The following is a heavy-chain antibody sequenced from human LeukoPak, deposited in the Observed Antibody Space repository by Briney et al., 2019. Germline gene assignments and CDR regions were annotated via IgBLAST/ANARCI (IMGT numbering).Heavy chain of an antibody. CDR1: GYTFTSYG. Sequence: ASVKVSCKASGYTFTSYGISWVRQAPGQGLEWMGWISTYNGNTNYAENLQGRVTMTTDTSTSTAYMGLRSLRSDDTAVYYCARDGYCRSTTCYPFAAFDIWGQGTMATVSS. V-gene: IGHV1-18*01. D-gene: IGHD2-2*01. CDR3: ARDGYCRSTTCYPFAAFDI. J-gene: IGHJ3*02. CDR2: ISTYNGNT.